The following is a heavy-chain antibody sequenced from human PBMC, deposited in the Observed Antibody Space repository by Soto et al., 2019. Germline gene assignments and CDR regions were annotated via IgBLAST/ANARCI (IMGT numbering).Heavy chain of an antibody. Sequence: SGTRSLTCAVSGYSISNGDYWGWIRHAPGKGLEWMGRGYYSGSRHYEPSLRGRIVISVATLKTQFSLMLTSVTAADTAMYFCPCNIYTHFGSWDKVIPGTVAS. CDR1: GYSISNGDY. CDR3: PCNIYTHFGS. CDR2: GYYSGSR. D-gene: IGHD3-9*01. V-gene: IGHV4-38-2*01. J-gene: IGHJ4*02.